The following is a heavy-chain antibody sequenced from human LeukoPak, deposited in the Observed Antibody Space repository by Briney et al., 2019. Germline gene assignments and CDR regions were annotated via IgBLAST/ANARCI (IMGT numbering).Heavy chain of an antibody. CDR1: GGSISSSGYY. D-gene: IGHD3-9*01. CDR3: ARDRGSFDVDY. Sequence: SETLSLTCTVSGGSISSSGYYWGWIRQPPGKGLEWMGSIYSSGSTYYIPSLKSRITISADTSKNQFSLMLSSVTAADTAVYHCARDRGSFDVDYWGPGTLVTVTS. CDR2: IYSSGST. V-gene: IGHV4-39*07. J-gene: IGHJ4*02.